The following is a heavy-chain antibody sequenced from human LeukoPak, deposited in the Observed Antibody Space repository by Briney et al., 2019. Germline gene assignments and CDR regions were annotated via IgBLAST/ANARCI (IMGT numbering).Heavy chain of an antibody. CDR3: TRGASTAYSGDY. V-gene: IGHV1-18*01. J-gene: IGHJ4*02. Sequence: ASVKVSCKASGYTFTNYGINWVRQAPGQGLEWMGWISAFNGEIYLAQRSQGRVSITTDTTTDTVYMELKSLRSDDTAVYFCTRGASTAYSGDYWGQGTLVTVSS. CDR2: ISAFNGEI. D-gene: IGHD3-16*01. CDR1: GYTFTNYG.